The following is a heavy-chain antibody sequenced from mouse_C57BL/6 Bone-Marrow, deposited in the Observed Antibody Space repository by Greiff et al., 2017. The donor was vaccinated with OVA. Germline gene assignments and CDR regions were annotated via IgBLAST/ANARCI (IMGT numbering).Heavy chain of an antibody. CDR1: GYAFSSSW. J-gene: IGHJ4*01. CDR3: ARAYGSPSYYAMDY. Sequence: VQLQQSGPELVKPGASVKISCKASGYAFSSSWMNWVKQRPGKGLEWIGRIYPGDGDTNYNGKFKGKATLTADKSSSTAYMQLSSLTSEDSAVYFCARAYGSPSYYAMDYWGQGTSVTVSS. CDR2: IYPGDGDT. D-gene: IGHD1-1*01. V-gene: IGHV1-82*01.